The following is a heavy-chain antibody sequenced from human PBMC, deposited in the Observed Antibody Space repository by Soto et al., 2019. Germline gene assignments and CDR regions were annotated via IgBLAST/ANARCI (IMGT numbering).Heavy chain of an antibody. J-gene: IGHJ6*02. Sequence: GGSLRLSCAASGFTFSSYSMNWVRQAPGKGLEWVSYISSSSSTIYYADYEKGRFTISRDNAKNSLYLQMNSLRAEDTAVYYCARELDGIDVWGQGTTVTVSS. CDR3: ARELDGIDV. V-gene: IGHV3-48*01. CDR1: GFTFSSYS. CDR2: ISSSSSTI.